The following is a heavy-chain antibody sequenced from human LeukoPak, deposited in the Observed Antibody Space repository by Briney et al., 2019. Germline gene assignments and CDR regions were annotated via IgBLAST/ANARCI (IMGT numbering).Heavy chain of an antibody. CDR2: INPNSGGT. J-gene: IGHJ4*02. V-gene: IGHV1-2*02. CDR3: ARVSSNWDTYFHY. Sequence: ASVKVSCKASGYTFTDYYIHWVRQAPGQGLEWMGWINPNSGGTNYAQKFQDRVTMTRDTSINTAYMVLSGLRSDDTAVFYCARVSSNWDTYFHYWGQGSLVTVSS. D-gene: IGHD7-27*01. CDR1: GYTFTDYY.